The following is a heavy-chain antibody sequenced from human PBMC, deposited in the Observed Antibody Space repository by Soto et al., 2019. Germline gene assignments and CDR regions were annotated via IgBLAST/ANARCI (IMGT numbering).Heavy chain of an antibody. D-gene: IGHD3-10*01. CDR2: IIPIFGTA. V-gene: IGHV1-69*13. Sequence: SVKVSCKASGGTFSSYAISWVRQAPGQGLEWMGGIIPIFGTANYAQKFQGRVTITADESTSTAYMELSSLRSEDTAVYYCARGLFYGSGIPSGYWGQGTLVTVSS. J-gene: IGHJ4*02. CDR1: GGTFSSYA. CDR3: ARGLFYGSGIPSGY.